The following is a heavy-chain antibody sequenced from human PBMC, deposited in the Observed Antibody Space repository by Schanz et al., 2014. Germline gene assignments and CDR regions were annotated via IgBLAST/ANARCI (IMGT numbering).Heavy chain of an antibody. CDR2: IGTSGGT. CDR1: GFTFSSYV. V-gene: IGHV3-23*04. CDR3: AKIERNED. Sequence: EVQLVESGGGLVQPGKSLRLSCAASGFTFSSYVMSWVRQAPGKGLEWVSTIGTSGGTNYAESVKGRFTISRDNSKNTLYLQMNSLRAEDTAVYFCAKIERNEDWGQGTLVTVSS. J-gene: IGHJ4*02. D-gene: IGHD1-1*01.